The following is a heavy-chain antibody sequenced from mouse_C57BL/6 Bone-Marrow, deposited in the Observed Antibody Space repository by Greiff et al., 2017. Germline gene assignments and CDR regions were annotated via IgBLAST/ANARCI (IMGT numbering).Heavy chain of an antibody. V-gene: IGHV1-64*01. CDR3: ARYYDYDDYTMDS. CDR1: GYTFTNYW. Sequence: QVQLQQPGAELVKPGASVKLSCKASGYTFTNYWMHWVKQRPGQGLEWIGMMHPNGGSPDYNEKFKSEATLSVDKSSRAAYMELSSLTSEDSAVYYCARYYDYDDYTMDSWGQGNSVTGSP. D-gene: IGHD2-4*01. CDR2: MHPNGGSP. J-gene: IGHJ4*01.